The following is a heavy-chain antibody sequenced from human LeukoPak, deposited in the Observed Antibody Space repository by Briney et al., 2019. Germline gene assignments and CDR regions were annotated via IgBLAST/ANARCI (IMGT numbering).Heavy chain of an antibody. CDR1: GYSISSGYY. D-gene: IGHD3-3*01. J-gene: IGHJ4*02. Sequence: SETLSLTCTVSGYSISSGYYWGWIRQPPGKGLEWIGSIYHSGSTYYNPSLKSRVTISVDTSKNQFSLKLSSVTAADTAVNYCARSLNDLWTTSFNYWGQGTLVTVSS. CDR2: IYHSGST. CDR3: ARSLNDLWTTSFNY. V-gene: IGHV4-38-2*02.